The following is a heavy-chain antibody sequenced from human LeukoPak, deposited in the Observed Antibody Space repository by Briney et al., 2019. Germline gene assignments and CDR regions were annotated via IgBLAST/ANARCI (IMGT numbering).Heavy chain of an antibody. CDR1: GLTFSSYG. J-gene: IGHJ4*02. Sequence: PGGSLRLSCAASGLTFSSYGMHWVRQAPGKWLEWVAVILNDGNNKYYADSVKGRFTISRDNSKNTLYLQMNSLRTEDTAVYYCAKEITMLRGVIGPANYWGQGTLVTVSS. D-gene: IGHD3-10*01. V-gene: IGHV3-30*18. CDR2: ILNDGNNK. CDR3: AKEITMLRGVIGPANY.